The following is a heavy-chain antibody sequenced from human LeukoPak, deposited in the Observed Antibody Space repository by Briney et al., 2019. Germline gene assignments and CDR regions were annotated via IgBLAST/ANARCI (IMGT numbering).Heavy chain of an antibody. CDR3: ARYYYNDDGYSEDAFDI. V-gene: IGHV3-7*01. D-gene: IGHD3-22*01. Sequence: GGSLRLSCAASGFTFSRYWMTWVRQAPGKGLEWVANIKEDGSDKSYVDSVKGRFTMSRDNARNLVYLHMNSLRAEDTAVYYCARYYYNDDGYSEDAFDIWGQGTMVTVSS. CDR1: GFTFSRYW. J-gene: IGHJ3*02. CDR2: IKEDGSDK.